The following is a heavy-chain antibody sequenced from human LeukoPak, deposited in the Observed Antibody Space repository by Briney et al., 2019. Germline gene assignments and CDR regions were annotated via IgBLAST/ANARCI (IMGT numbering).Heavy chain of an antibody. Sequence: GGSLRLSCAASGFTFSSYEMNWVRQAPGKGLVWVSRVLTDGSRISYADSVKGRFTISRDNAKKTLYLEMDSLRAEDTAVYYCARVAVGGTRAFDIWGQGTTVTVSS. CDR1: GFTFSSYE. J-gene: IGHJ3*02. D-gene: IGHD6-19*01. CDR2: VLTDGSRI. V-gene: IGHV3-74*01. CDR3: ARVAVGGTRAFDI.